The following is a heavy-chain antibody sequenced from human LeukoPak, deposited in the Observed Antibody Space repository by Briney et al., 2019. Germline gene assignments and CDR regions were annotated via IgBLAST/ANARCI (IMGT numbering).Heavy chain of an antibody. J-gene: IGHJ4*01. CDR1: GFNFIDYS. Sequence: GGSLRLSCAASGFNFIDYSMNWVRQAPGKGLEWISYIGISSSNTKYADSVKGRFTISRDKARNSLYLQMNSLRVEDTAVYYCARDHRFAFDYWGHGTLVTVSS. CDR3: ARDHRFAFDY. CDR2: IGISSSNT. V-gene: IGHV3-48*01.